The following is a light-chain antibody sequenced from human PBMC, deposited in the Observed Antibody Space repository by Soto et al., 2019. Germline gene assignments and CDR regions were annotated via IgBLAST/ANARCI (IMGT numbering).Light chain of an antibody. J-gene: IGKJ1*01. Sequence: DIQITQSPSSLSASVGDRVTMTCRASQSISSYLNWYQQKPGKAPKLLIYKASILEVGVPSRFSGSGSGTEFTLSISTLQPDDFATYYCQQYENYFWTFGQGTKV. V-gene: IGKV1-5*03. CDR1: QSISSY. CDR3: QQYENYFWT. CDR2: KAS.